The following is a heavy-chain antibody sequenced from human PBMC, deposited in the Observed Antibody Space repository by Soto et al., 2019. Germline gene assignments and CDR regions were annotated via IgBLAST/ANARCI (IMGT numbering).Heavy chain of an antibody. J-gene: IGHJ4*02. D-gene: IGHD1-26*01. CDR1: GFTFSSYG. CDR3: AKSGPEELLQSFFDY. Sequence: GGSLRLSCAASGFTFSSYGMHWVRQAPGKGLEWVAVISYDGSNKYYADSVKGRFTISRDNSKNTLYLQMNSLRAEDTAVYYCAKSGPEELLQSFFDYWGQGTLVTVSS. V-gene: IGHV3-30*18. CDR2: ISYDGSNK.